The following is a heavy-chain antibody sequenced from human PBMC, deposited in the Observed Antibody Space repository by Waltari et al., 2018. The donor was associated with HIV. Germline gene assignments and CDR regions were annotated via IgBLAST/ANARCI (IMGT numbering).Heavy chain of an antibody. CDR2: ISSRGTTI. CDR1: GFTFSSYE. D-gene: IGHD2-8*01. V-gene: IGHV3-48*03. Sequence: EVQLVESGGGLVQPGGSLRLSCAASGFTFSSYEMNWVRQDQGTGLEWVLCISSRGTTIYYADSVKGRFTISRDNAKNSLYLQMNSLRAEDTAVYYCARVMVVLTAYYGLDVWGQGTTVTVSS. CDR3: ARVMVVLTAYYGLDV. J-gene: IGHJ6*02.